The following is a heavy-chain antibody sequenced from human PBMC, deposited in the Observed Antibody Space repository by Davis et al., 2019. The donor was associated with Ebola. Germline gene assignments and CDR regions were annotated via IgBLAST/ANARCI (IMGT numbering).Heavy chain of an antibody. CDR1: GGSISSSSYY. J-gene: IGHJ4*02. V-gene: IGHV4-39*07. CDR3: ATVLVAGPFDY. Sequence: PSETLSLTCTVSGGSISSSSYYWGWIRQPPGKGLEWIGSIYYSGSTYYNPSLKSRVTISVDTSKNQFSLKLSSVTAADTAVYYCATVLVAGPFDYWGQGTLVTVSS. CDR2: IYYSGST. D-gene: IGHD6-19*01.